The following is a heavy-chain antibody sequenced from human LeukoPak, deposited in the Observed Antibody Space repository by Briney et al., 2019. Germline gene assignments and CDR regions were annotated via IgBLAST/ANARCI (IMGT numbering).Heavy chain of an antibody. CDR2: IRYDGSNK. D-gene: IGHD3-22*01. J-gene: IGHJ5*02. Sequence: GGSLRLSCAASGFTFSSYGMHWVRQAPGKGLEWVAFIRYDGSNKYYADSVKGRFAISRDNSKNTLYLQMNSLKAEDTAVYYCARDLGQYYDTSDNWFDPWGQGTLVTVSS. CDR1: GFTFSSYG. CDR3: ARDLGQYYDTSDNWFDP. V-gene: IGHV3-30*02.